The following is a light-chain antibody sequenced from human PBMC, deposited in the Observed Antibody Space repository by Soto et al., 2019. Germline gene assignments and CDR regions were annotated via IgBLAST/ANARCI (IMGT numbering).Light chain of an antibody. CDR1: QSVSNS. V-gene: IGKV3-15*01. Sequence: EIVMTQSPATLSVSPGERATLSCRASQSVSNSLAWYQQKPGQAPRLLIYGASTRATCIPARFSGSGSGTEFTLAISSLQSEDFAVYNCQQYNNLPPYTFGQGTKLEIK. CDR3: QQYNNLPPYT. CDR2: GAS. J-gene: IGKJ2*01.